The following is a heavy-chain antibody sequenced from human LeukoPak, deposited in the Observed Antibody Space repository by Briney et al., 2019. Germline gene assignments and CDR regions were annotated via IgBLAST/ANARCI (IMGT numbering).Heavy chain of an antibody. Sequence: GASVKVSCKVSGYTLTELSMHWVRQAPGKGLEWMGGFGPEDGETIYAQKFQGRVTMTEDTSTDTAYMELSSLRSEDTAVYYCATGPKWELLPVFDYWGQGTLVTVSS. CDR1: GYTLTELS. V-gene: IGHV1-24*01. J-gene: IGHJ4*02. D-gene: IGHD1-26*01. CDR3: ATGPKWELLPVFDY. CDR2: FGPEDGET.